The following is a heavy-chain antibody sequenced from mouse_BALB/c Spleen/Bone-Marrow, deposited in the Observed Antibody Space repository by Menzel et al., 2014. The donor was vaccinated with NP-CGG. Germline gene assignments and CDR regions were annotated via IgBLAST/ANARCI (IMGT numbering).Heavy chain of an antibody. CDR3: TGSNYGYWCFDV. CDR2: INPSNGGT. J-gene: IGHJ1*01. Sequence: QVQLQQSGAELVKPGASVKLSCKASGYSFTNYYMYWVRRMPGQGLEWIGEINPSNGGTSFNEKFKNKATLTVDKSSSTAYIQLSSLTSEDSAVYYRTGSNYGYWCFDVWSAASTVTVSS. CDR1: GYSFTNYY. V-gene: IGHV1S81*02. D-gene: IGHD1-1*01.